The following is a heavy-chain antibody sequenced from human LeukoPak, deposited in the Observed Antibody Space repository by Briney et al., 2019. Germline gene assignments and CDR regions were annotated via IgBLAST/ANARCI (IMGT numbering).Heavy chain of an antibody. CDR3: ARRDDYGGNS. V-gene: IGHV4-39*01. D-gene: IGHD4-23*01. J-gene: IGHJ4*02. CDR2: IYYSGST. CDR1: VGSISSSSYY. Sequence: KSSETLSLTCTVSVGSISSSSYYWGWIRQPPGKGLEWIGSIYYSGSTYYNPSLKSRVTISVDTTKNQFSLKLSSVTAADTAVYYCARRDDYGGNSWGQGTLVTVSS.